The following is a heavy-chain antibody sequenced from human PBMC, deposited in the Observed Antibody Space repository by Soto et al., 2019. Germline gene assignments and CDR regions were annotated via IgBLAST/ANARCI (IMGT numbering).Heavy chain of an antibody. V-gene: IGHV3-23*01. CDR2: IHNRGVTT. J-gene: IGHJ4*02. Sequence: SPSLSCAASGVAFRTCGMDSVRQASGKRLQWVSSIHNRGVTTSYPDSIKSRFTLSRDNSKNNLYLQLNSLRAEDTAVYYCAKGYRFGYDFLFPDYGWQGTQVTV. CDR3: AKGYRFGYDFLFPDY. CDR1: GVAFRTCG. D-gene: IGHD3-3*01.